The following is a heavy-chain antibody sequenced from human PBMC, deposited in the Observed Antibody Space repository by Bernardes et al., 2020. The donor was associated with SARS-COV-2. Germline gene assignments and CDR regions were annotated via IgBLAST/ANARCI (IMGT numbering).Heavy chain of an antibody. CDR1: GFSFSGYW. D-gene: IGHD3-10*01. J-gene: IGHJ4*02. CDR2: IRHDGREI. CDR3: TRLTDREYYYGSGKTSFDF. V-gene: IGHV3-7*01. Sequence: SLRLSCAASGFSFSGYWMSWVRQAPGKGLEWVATIRHDGREIYYGDSVRGRATISRDNAKSLMLLQVNSLRVEDTAIYYCTRLTDREYYYGSGKTSFDFWGQGTLVTVSS.